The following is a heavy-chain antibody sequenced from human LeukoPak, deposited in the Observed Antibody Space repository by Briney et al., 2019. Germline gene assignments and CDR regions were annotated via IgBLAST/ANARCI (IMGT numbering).Heavy chain of an antibody. CDR1: GFIFSDHY. Sequence: GGSLRLSCATSGFIFSDHYMHWVRQAPGKGLEWVANIKEDGSEKNYVDSVKGRFTISRDNAKNSLYLQMNSLRAEDTAVYYCARRGGGGGPWYFDLWGRGTLVTVSS. V-gene: IGHV3-7*05. D-gene: IGHD3-10*01. J-gene: IGHJ2*01. CDR3: ARRGGGGGPWYFDL. CDR2: IKEDGSEK.